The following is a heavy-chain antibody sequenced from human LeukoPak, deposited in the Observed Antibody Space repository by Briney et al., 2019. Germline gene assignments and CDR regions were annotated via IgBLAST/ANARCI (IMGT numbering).Heavy chain of an antibody. CDR3: ARDGDSFTIPYYFDY. CDR1: GFTFSSYA. J-gene: IGHJ4*02. D-gene: IGHD3-3*01. CDR2: ISYDGSNK. V-gene: IGHV3-30-3*01. Sequence: GGSLRLSCAASGFTFSSYAMQWVRQAPGKGLEGGAVISYDGSNKYYADSVKGRFTISRDNSKNSLYLQMNSLRAEHTAVYYCARDGDSFTIPYYFDYWGQGTLVTVSS.